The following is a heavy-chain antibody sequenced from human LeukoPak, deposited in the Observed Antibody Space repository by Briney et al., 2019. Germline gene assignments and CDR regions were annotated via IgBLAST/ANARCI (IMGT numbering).Heavy chain of an antibody. D-gene: IGHD5-12*01. CDR3: ARASGGSYEPFFDY. CDR2: ISGSGGST. J-gene: IGHJ4*02. V-gene: IGHV3-23*01. CDR1: GGSFSGYY. Sequence: ETLSLTCAVYGGSFSGYYWSWVRQAPGKGLEWVSAISGSGGSTYYADSVKGRFTISRDNSKNTLYLQMNSLRAEDTAVYYCARASGGSYEPFFDYWGQGALVTVSS.